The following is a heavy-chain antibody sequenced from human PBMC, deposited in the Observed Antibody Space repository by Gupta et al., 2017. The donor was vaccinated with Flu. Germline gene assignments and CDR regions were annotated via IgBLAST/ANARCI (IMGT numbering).Heavy chain of an antibody. Sequence: EVQLVESGGGLVQPGGSLRLSCAASGFTVSSNYMSWVRQAPGKGLEWVSVIYSGGSTYYADSVKGRFTISRHNSKNTLYLQMNSLRAEDTAVYYCARELVVPAAMSEVEYSYFDYWGQGTLVTVSS. J-gene: IGHJ4*02. V-gene: IGHV3-53*04. D-gene: IGHD2-2*01. CDR1: GFTVSSNY. CDR3: ARELVVPAAMSEVEYSYFDY. CDR2: IYSGGST.